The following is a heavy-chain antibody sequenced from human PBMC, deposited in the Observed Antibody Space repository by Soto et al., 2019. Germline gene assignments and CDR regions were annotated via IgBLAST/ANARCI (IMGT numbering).Heavy chain of an antibody. CDR1: VFPISRYG. V-gene: IGHV3-30*18. Sequence: GVFLRLSCADSVFPISRYGMHWVRKAPAKGVEWVSVISYDGSNKYYADSVKGRFTISRDNSKSTLYLQMNSLRAEDTAVYYCAKENVLRYFDWFYYYYGMDVWGQGTTVTVS. D-gene: IGHD3-9*01. CDR2: ISYDGSNK. J-gene: IGHJ6*02. CDR3: AKENVLRYFDWFYYYYGMDV.